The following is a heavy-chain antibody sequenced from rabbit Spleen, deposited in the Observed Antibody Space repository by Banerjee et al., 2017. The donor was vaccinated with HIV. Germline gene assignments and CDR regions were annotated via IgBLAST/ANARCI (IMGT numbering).Heavy chain of an antibody. CDR2: IDPIFGTT. J-gene: IGHJ6*01. Sequence: QEQLVESGGGLVQPGGSLKLSCKASGFDFSSYGVSWVRQAPGKGLEWIGYIDPIFGTTYYASWVNGRFSISRENTRNTLYLQLNSLTAADTATYFCARDTSSSFSSYGMDLWGQGTLVTVS. CDR3: ARDTSSSFSSYGMDL. CDR1: GFDFSSYG. D-gene: IGHD1-1*01. V-gene: IGHV1S47*01.